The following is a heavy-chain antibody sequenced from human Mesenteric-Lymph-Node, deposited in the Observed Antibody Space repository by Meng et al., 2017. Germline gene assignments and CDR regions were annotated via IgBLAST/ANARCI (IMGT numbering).Heavy chain of an antibody. Sequence: GESLKISCAASGFTFSSYWMSWVRQAPGKGLEWVAVISYDGSNKYYADSVKGRFTISRDNSKNTLYLQMNSLRAEDTAVYYCARDAGYCSGGSCLRWFDYWGQGTLVTVSS. J-gene: IGHJ4*02. V-gene: IGHV3-30*03. CDR1: GFTFSSYW. CDR2: ISYDGSNK. D-gene: IGHD2-15*01. CDR3: ARDAGYCSGGSCLRWFDY.